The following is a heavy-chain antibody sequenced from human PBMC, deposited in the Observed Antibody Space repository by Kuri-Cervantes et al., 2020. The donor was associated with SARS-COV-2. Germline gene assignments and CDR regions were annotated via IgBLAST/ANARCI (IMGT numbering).Heavy chain of an antibody. V-gene: IGHV3-20*04. D-gene: IGHD3-10*01. J-gene: IGHJ6*03. Sequence: GGSLRLSCAASGFTFDDYGMSWVRQAPGKGLEWVSVISSGGSAYYADSVRGRFTISRHSSENSLDLQMNSLRPEDTAVYYCARDRLATTRVRGVTVKTSRYMDVWGKGTTVTVSS. CDR1: GFTFDDYG. CDR3: ARDRLATTRVRGVTVKTSRYMDV. CDR2: ISSGGSA.